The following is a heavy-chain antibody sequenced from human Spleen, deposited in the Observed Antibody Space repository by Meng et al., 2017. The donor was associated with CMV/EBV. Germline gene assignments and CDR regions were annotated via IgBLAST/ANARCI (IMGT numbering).Heavy chain of an antibody. Sequence: ESLKISCTVSGGSISSYYWSWIRQPPGKGLEWIGYIYYSGSTNYNPSLKSRVTISVDTSKNQFSLKLSSVTAADTAVYYCARYYDYWGQGRLVTVSS. CDR2: IYYSGST. CDR3: ARYYDY. CDR1: GGSISSYY. J-gene: IGHJ4*02. V-gene: IGHV4-59*01. D-gene: IGHD1-26*01.